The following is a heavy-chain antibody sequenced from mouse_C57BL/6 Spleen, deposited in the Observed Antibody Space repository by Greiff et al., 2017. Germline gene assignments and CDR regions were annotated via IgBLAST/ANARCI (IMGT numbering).Heavy chain of an antibody. Sequence: EVNLVESGGGLVQSGRSLRLSCATSGFTFSDFYMEWVRQAPGKGLEWIAASRNKANDYTTEYSASVKGRFIVSRDTSQSILYLQMNALRAEDTAIYYCASHDGYYVGAMDYWGQGTSVTVSS. CDR1: GFTFSDFY. J-gene: IGHJ4*01. V-gene: IGHV7-1*01. CDR3: ASHDGYYVGAMDY. CDR2: SRNKANDYTT. D-gene: IGHD2-3*01.